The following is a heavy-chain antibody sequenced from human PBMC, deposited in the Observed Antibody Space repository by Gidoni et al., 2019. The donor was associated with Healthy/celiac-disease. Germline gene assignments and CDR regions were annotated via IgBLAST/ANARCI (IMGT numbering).Heavy chain of an antibody. Sequence: VQLLESGGGLVQRGGSSGVSGAAGGFTFSSYAMGWVRQAPGKGLEWVSAISGSGGSTYYADSVKGRFTISRDNSKNTLYLQMNSLRAEDTAVYYCAKVLRGSYYLVAFDIWGQGTMVTVSS. CDR3: AKVLRGSYYLVAFDI. CDR1: GFTFSSYA. J-gene: IGHJ3*02. D-gene: IGHD1-26*01. CDR2: ISGSGGST. V-gene: IGHV3-23*01.